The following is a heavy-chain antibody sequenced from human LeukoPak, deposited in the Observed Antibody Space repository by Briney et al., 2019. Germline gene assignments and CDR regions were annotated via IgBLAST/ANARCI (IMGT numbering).Heavy chain of an antibody. CDR1: GFTFSSYA. CDR2: ISYDGSNK. CDR3: ARDRREGSTVTPLDY. D-gene: IGHD4-17*01. J-gene: IGHJ4*02. V-gene: IGHV3-30*04. Sequence: GGSLRLSCAASGFTFSSYAMHWVRQAPGKGLEWVAVISYDGSNKYYADSVKGRFTISRDNSKNTLYLQMNSLRAEDTAVYYCARDRREGSTVTPLDYWGQGTLVTVSS.